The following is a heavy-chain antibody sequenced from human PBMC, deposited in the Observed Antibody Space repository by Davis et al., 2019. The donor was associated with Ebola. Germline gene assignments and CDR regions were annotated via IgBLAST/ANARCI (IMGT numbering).Heavy chain of an antibody. V-gene: IGHV3-7*01. J-gene: IGHJ4*02. CDR2: IKQDGSEK. CDR1: GFTFSGFW. Sequence: GGSLRLSCAASGFTFSGFWMSWVRQAPGKGLEWVANIKQDGSEKYYVNSVKGRFIISRDNAKNSLYLQMNSLRDEDTAVYYCARDYYDSSGYYQGDCWGQGTLVTVSS. CDR3: ARDYYDSSGYYQGDC. D-gene: IGHD3-22*01.